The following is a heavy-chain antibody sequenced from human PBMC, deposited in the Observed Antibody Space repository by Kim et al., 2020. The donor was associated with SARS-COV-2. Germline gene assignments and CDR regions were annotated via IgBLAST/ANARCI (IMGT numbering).Heavy chain of an antibody. CDR2: ISWDGGST. V-gene: IGHV3-43*01. CDR1: GFTFDDYT. Sequence: GGSLRLSCAASGFTFDDYTMHWVRQAPGKGLEWVSLISWDGGSTYYADSVKGRFTISRDNSKNSLYLQMNSLRTEDTALYYCAKGQGVRGVIIATFDYWGQGTLVTVSS. J-gene: IGHJ4*02. CDR3: AKGQGVRGVIIATFDY. D-gene: IGHD3-10*01.